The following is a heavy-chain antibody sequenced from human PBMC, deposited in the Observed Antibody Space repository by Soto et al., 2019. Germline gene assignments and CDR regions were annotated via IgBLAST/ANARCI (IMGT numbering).Heavy chain of an antibody. CDR1: GGTFSSYA. D-gene: IGHD3-22*01. CDR2: IIPIFGTA. Sequence: QVQLVQSGAEVKKPGSSVKVSCKASGGTFSSYAISWVRQAPGQVLEWMGVIIPIFGTANYAQKFQGRVTITADKSTSTAYMELSSLRSEDTAVYYCARGYDSSGYYYAHFDYWGQGTLVTVSS. V-gene: IGHV1-69*06. CDR3: ARGYDSSGYYYAHFDY. J-gene: IGHJ4*02.